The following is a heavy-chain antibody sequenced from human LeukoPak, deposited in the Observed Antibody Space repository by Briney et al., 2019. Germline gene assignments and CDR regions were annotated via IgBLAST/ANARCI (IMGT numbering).Heavy chain of an antibody. Sequence: PSETLSLTCTVSGGSISSSSYYWGWIRQPPGKGLEWIGSIYYSGSTYYNPSLKSRVTISVDTSKNQFSLKLSSVTAADTAVYCCARDREANCSSTSCYRIRAFDIWGQGTMVTVSS. V-gene: IGHV4-39*07. CDR3: ARDREANCSSTSCYRIRAFDI. CDR1: GGSISSSSYY. J-gene: IGHJ3*02. D-gene: IGHD2-2*01. CDR2: IYYSGST.